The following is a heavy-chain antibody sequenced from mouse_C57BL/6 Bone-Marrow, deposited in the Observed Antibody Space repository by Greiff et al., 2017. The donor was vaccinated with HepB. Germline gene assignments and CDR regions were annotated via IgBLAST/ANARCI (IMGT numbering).Heavy chain of an antibody. CDR3: ARGITTVVDFDY. D-gene: IGHD1-1*01. Sequence: EVKLMESGPGLVKPSQSLSLTCSVTGYSITSGYYWNWIRQFPGNKLEWMGYISYDGSNNYNPSLKNRISITRDTSKNQFFLKLNSVTTEDTATYYCARGITTVVDFDYWGQGTTLTVSS. J-gene: IGHJ2*01. V-gene: IGHV3-6*01. CDR2: ISYDGSN. CDR1: GYSITSGYY.